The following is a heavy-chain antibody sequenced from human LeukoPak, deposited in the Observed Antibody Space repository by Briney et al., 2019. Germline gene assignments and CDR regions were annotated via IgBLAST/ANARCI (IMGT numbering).Heavy chain of an antibody. D-gene: IGHD1-26*01. V-gene: IGHV3-7*01. CDR2: INQYGSEK. Sequence: GGPLTLSCSYSGFTFNGFWMSWVRQAPGKGREWVANINQYGSEKYYVDSVKGRFTISGDNDKNSLYLQMNSLRAEDTAVYHCARDHGIDPPYWGQGILVTVSS. CDR1: GFTFNGFW. CDR3: ARDHGIDPPY. J-gene: IGHJ4*02.